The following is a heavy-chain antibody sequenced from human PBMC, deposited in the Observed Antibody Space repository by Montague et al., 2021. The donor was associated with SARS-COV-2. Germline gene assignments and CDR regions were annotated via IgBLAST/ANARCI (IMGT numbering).Heavy chain of an antibody. CDR2: IYYSGST. CDR3: VRHPLGYCSSTSCYVC. V-gene: IGHV4-39*01. J-gene: IGHJ4*02. CDR1: GGSISSSSYY. D-gene: IGHD2-2*01. Sequence: SETLSLTCTVSGGSISSSSYYWGWIRQPPGKGLEWIGSIYYSGSTYYSPSLKSRVTISVDTYKNQFSLKLSSVTAADTAVYYCVRHPLGYCSSTSCYVCWGQGTLVTVSS.